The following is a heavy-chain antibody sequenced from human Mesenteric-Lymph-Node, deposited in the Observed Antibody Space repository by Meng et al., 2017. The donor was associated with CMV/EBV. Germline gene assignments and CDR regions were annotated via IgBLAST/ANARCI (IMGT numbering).Heavy chain of an antibody. CDR2: IYYSGTT. Sequence: SETLSLTCAVYGGSFSGYYWSWIRQPPGRRLEWIGSIYYSGTTYYNPSLKSRVSVSLDTSKNQFSLSLTSVTAADTAVYYCAREGTNYYDVDVWGQGTTVTVSS. CDR3: AREGTNYYDVDV. J-gene: IGHJ6*02. V-gene: IGHV4-34*11. CDR1: GGSFSGYY.